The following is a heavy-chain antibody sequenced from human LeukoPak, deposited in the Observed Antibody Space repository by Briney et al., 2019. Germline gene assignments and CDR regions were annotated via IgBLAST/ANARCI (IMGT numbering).Heavy chain of an antibody. CDR1: GFTFSSYA. CDR3: ARDPFGDPTYYFDY. CDR2: VSYDGSNK. V-gene: IGHV3-30*04. J-gene: IGHJ4*02. Sequence: GGSLRLSCAASGFTFSSYAMHWVRQAPGKGLEWVAVVSYDGSNKYYADSVKGRFTISRDNSKNTLYLQMNSLRAEDTAVYYCARDPFGDPTYYFDYWGQGTLVTVSS. D-gene: IGHD2-21*01.